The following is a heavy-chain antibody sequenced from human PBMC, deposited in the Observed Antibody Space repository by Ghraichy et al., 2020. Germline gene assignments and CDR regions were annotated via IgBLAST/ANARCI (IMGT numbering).Heavy chain of an antibody. V-gene: IGHV3-30*18. CDR2: ISYDGSNK. D-gene: IGHD6-13*01. Sequence: LSLTCAASGFTFSSYGMHWVRQAPGKGLEWVAVISYDGSNKYYADSVKGRFTISRDNSKNTLYLQMNSLGAEDTALYYCAKPARQQLYYYYMDVWGKGTTVTVSS. J-gene: IGHJ6*03. CDR3: AKPARQQLYYYYMDV. CDR1: GFTFSSYG.